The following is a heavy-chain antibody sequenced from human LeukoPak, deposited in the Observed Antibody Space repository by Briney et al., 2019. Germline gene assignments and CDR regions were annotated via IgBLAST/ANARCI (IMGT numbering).Heavy chain of an antibody. CDR3: ARTRYYYNSRSYGAPYYFDY. Sequence: TSETLSLTCAAYGGSFSGYYWSWIRQPPGKGLEWIGEINHSGSTNYNPSLKSRVTISVDTSKNQFPLKLSSVTAADTAVYYCARTRYYYNSRSYGAPYYFDYWGQGTLVTVSS. D-gene: IGHD3-10*01. CDR1: GGSFSGYY. CDR2: INHSGST. J-gene: IGHJ4*02. V-gene: IGHV4-34*01.